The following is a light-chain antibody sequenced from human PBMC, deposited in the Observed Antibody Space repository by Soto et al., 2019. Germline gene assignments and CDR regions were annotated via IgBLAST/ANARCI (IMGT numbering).Light chain of an antibody. CDR1: SSNIGSNY. Sequence: QSVLTQPPSASGTPGQRVTISCSGSSSNIGSNYVYWYQQLPGTAPKLLIYRNNQRPSGVPDRFSGSKSGTSASLAISGLRSGDEAVYYCTAGDDRRGGPYVFGTGTKLTFL. CDR2: RNN. CDR3: TAGDDRRGGPYV. J-gene: IGLJ1*01. V-gene: IGLV1-47*01.